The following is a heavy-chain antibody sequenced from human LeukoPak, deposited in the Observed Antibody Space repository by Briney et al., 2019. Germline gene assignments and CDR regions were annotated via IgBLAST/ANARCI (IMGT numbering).Heavy chain of an antibody. V-gene: IGHV3-11*04. Sequence: PGGSLRLSCAASGFTFSDYYMSWIRQAPGKGLEWVSYISSSGSTIYYADSVKGRFTISRDNAKNSLYLQMNSLRAEDMAVYYCARDLYDFWSGYFSGYYYYYMDVWGKGTTVTVSS. CDR1: GFTFSDYY. D-gene: IGHD3-3*01. J-gene: IGHJ6*03. CDR2: ISSSGSTI. CDR3: ARDLYDFWSGYFSGYYYYYMDV.